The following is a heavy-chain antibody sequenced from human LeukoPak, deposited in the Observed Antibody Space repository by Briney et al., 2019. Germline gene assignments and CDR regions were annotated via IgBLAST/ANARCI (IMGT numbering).Heavy chain of an antibody. D-gene: IGHD2-2*02. Sequence: RGSLRLSCAAPGFTFSSSAMSWVRQAPGKGLEWVSGISGSGGSTYYADSVKGRFTISRDNSKNTLYLQMNSLRAEDTAVYYCAEGRTAYCSSTSCYTIDYWGQGTLVTVSS. CDR3: AEGRTAYCSSTSCYTIDY. J-gene: IGHJ4*02. CDR1: GFTFSSSA. V-gene: IGHV3-23*01. CDR2: ISGSGGST.